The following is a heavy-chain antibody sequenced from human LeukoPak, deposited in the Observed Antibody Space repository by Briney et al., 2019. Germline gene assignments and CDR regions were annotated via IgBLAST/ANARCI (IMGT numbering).Heavy chain of an antibody. D-gene: IGHD2-2*03. CDR3: ARGPHHGYCSSTSCYLSYYYMDV. J-gene: IGHJ6*03. CDR2: IYHSGST. Sequence: SETLSLTCAVSGYSISSGYYWGWIRQPPGKGLEWIGSIYHSGSTYYNPSLKSRVTISVDTSKNQFSLKLSSVTAADTAVYYCARGPHHGYCSSTSCYLSYYYMDVWGKGTTVTVSS. CDR1: GYSISSGYY. V-gene: IGHV4-38-2*01.